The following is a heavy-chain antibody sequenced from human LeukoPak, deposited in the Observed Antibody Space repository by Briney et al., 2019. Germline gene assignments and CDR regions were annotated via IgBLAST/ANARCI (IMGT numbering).Heavy chain of an antibody. CDR1: GGSVTSRSHF. D-gene: IGHD4-23*01. J-gene: IGHJ4*02. CDR3: ASDPRWARGGHNCFDY. Sequence: PSETLSLTCAVSGGSVTSRSHFWGWIRQPPGKGLEWIGSISYGGSVAWRIGYQNGITFYNPALKSRVSISVDTSRNQFSVNLMSVTAADTAIYYCASDPRWARGGHNCFDYWGQGSLVIVSS. V-gene: IGHV4-39*07. CDR2: ISYGGSVAWRIGYQNGIT.